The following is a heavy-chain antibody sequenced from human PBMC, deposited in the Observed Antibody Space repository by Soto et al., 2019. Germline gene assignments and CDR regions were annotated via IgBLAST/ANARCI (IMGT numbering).Heavy chain of an antibody. J-gene: IGHJ5*02. CDR3: ARTDQYWNDDSWWFDP. CDR2: IYYRGST. D-gene: IGHD1-1*01. CDR1: GGSISSGGYY. V-gene: IGHV4-31*03. Sequence: QVQLQESGPGLVKPSQTLSLTCTVSGGSISSGGYYWSWIRQHPGKGLVWIGYIYYRGSTYYNTSLKSRITISVHTSKNQFSPKMSSVTAADTAVYYCARTDQYWNDDSWWFDPWGQGTLVTVSS.